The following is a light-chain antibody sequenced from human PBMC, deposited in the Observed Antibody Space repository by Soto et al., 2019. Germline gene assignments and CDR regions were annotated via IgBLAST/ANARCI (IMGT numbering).Light chain of an antibody. CDR3: QQYNNWPPIT. Sequence: EIVMTQSPGTLSVSPGERATLSCRASQSVINYLAWYQQKPGQAPRLLIYDTSNRATGIPARFSGSGSGTDFTLTISNLQSEDFAVYYCQQYNNWPPITFGQGTRLEIK. CDR2: DTS. CDR1: QSVINY. V-gene: IGKV3D-15*01. J-gene: IGKJ5*01.